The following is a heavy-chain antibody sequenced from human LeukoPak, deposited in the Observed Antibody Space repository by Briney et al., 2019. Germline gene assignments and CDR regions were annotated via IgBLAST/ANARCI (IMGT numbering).Heavy chain of an antibody. Sequence: SETLSLTCTVSGGSISSYSWTWIRQPPGKGLEWIGYIYYSGTTNYNPSLKSRVTISVDTSKNQFSLKLTSVTAADTAVYYCARDDDGGNSLLGYWGQGTLVTVSS. V-gene: IGHV4-59*12. J-gene: IGHJ4*02. D-gene: IGHD4-23*01. CDR3: ARDDDGGNSLLGY. CDR1: GGSISSYS. CDR2: IYYSGTT.